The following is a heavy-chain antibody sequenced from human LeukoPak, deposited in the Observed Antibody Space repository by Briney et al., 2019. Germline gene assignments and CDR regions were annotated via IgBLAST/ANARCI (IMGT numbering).Heavy chain of an antibody. CDR2: IKQDGSEK. J-gene: IGHJ6*02. D-gene: IGHD3-3*01. Sequence: PGGSLRLSCAASGFTFSSYWMSWVRQAPGKGLEWVANIKQDGSEKYYVDSVKGRFTISRDNAKNSLYLQMNSLRAEDTAVYYCARTVEWSYPLYYYYYGMDVWGQGTTVTVSS. CDR3: ARTVEWSYPLYYYYYGMDV. CDR1: GFTFSSYW. V-gene: IGHV3-7*01.